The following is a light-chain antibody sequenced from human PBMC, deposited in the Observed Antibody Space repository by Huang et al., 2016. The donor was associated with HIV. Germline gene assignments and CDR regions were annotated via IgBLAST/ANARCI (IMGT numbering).Light chain of an antibody. V-gene: IGKV4-1*01. CDR3: LQYYRSPQT. CDR1: QSVFSTSTSKDY. CDR2: WAS. J-gene: IGKJ1*01. Sequence: DIVMTQSPDSLAVSLGERATLNCRSSQSVFSTSTSKDYLGWFQQKPGQPPKLLLFWASTLEAGVPDRFSGSGSGTHFTLTIDNLEAEDAAIYYCLQYYRSPQTFGQGTRVEVK.